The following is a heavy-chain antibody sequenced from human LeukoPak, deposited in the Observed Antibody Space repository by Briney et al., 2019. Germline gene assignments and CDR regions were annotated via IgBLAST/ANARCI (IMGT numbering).Heavy chain of an antibody. Sequence: PSETLSLTCTVSGGFISSSSYYWGWIRQPPGKGLEWIGSIYYSGSTYYNPSLKSRVSISVHTSKNQFSLKLRSVTAADTAVYYCARPVPSRLGWFDPWGQGTLVTVSS. J-gene: IGHJ5*02. V-gene: IGHV4-39*01. D-gene: IGHD1-1*01. CDR2: IYYSGST. CDR1: GGFISSSSYY. CDR3: ARPVPSRLGWFDP.